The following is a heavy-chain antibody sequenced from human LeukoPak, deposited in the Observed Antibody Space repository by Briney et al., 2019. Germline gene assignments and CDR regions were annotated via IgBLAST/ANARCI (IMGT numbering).Heavy chain of an antibody. Sequence: PSETLSLTCTVSGGSISSSSYYWGWIRQPPGKGLEWMGSIYYSGSTYYNPSLKSRVTISVDTSKNQFSLKLSSVTAADTAVYYCARDAGSELNPTKGWYFDLWGRGTLVTVSS. CDR2: IYYSGST. V-gene: IGHV4-39*07. CDR1: GGSISSSSYY. CDR3: ARDAGSELNPTKGWYFDL. D-gene: IGHD1-1*01. J-gene: IGHJ2*01.